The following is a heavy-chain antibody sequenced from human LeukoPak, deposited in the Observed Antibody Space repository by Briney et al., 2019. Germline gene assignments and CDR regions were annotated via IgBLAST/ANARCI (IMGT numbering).Heavy chain of an antibody. Sequence: GGSLRLSCAASGFTFSSYAMSWVRQAPGKGLEWVSVIYRDGATFYADSVKGRFTMSRDNSKNTLYLQINSLRAEGTAVYYCAKEYPVGGDSYGFAAFDIWGQGTMVTVSS. CDR3: AKEYPVGGDSYGFAAFDI. CDR1: GFTFSSYA. V-gene: IGHV3-66*01. CDR2: IYRDGAT. J-gene: IGHJ3*02. D-gene: IGHD2-21*02.